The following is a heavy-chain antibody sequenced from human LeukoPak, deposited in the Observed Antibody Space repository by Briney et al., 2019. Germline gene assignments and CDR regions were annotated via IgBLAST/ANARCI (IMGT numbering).Heavy chain of an antibody. D-gene: IGHD3-10*01. J-gene: IGHJ4*02. CDR3: AREYYGSGSYYNVGY. CDR1: GFTFNFYW. V-gene: IGHV3-20*04. Sequence: PGGSLRLSCAASGFTFNFYWMHWVRQAPGKGLEWVSGINWNGGRTGYADSVKGRFTISRDNAKKSLYVQMNSLRAEDTALYYCAREYYGSGSYYNVGYWGQGTLVTVSS. CDR2: INWNGGRT.